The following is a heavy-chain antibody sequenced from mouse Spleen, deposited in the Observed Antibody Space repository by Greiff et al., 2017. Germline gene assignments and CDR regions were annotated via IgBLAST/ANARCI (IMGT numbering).Heavy chain of an antibody. Sequence: EVMLVESGGGLVKPGGSLKLSCAASGFTFSDYGMHWVRQAPEKGLEWVAYISSGSSTIYYADTVKGRFTITRDNAKNTLFLQMTSLRSEDTAMYYCASPLYYDWFAYWGQGTLVTVSA. CDR3: ASPLYYDWFAY. D-gene: IGHD2-4*01. CDR1: GFTFSDYG. J-gene: IGHJ3*01. CDR2: ISSGSSTI. V-gene: IGHV5-17*01.